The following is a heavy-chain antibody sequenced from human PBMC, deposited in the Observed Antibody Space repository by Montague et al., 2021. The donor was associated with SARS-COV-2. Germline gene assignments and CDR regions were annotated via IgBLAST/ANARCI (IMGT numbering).Heavy chain of an antibody. V-gene: IGHV4-30-2*01. CDR1: VGSISSGVYS. CDR3: ARVTPIPYYYDSSGYYDGWFDP. J-gene: IGHJ5*02. Sequence: TLSLTCAVSVGSISSGVYSWSWIRQPPVKCLEWIGYIYHSGSTYYNPSLKSRVTISVDRSKNQFSLKLSSVTAADTAVYYCARVTPIPYYYDSSGYYDGWFDPWGQGTLVTVSS. CDR2: IYHSGST. D-gene: IGHD3-22*01.